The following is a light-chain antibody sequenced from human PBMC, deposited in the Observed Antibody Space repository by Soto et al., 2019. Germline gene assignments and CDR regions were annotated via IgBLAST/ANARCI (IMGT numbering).Light chain of an antibody. CDR2: AAS. CDR3: QQYATYAPST. V-gene: IGKV1-12*01. J-gene: IGKJ1*01. Sequence: DIQMTQSPSSVSASVGDRVTITCRASQGIYSWIAWYQQKPGRAPKLLIYAASSLQRGVPSRFSGSGSATEFSLTISSLESGDSGTYHCQQYATYAPSTFGQGTKVDIK. CDR1: QGIYSW.